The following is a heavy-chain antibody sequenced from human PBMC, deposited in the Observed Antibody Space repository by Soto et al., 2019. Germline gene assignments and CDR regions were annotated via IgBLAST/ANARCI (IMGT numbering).Heavy chain of an antibody. Sequence: EVQLLESGGGLVQPGGSLRLSCAASGFTFSSYAMSWVRQAPGKGLEWVSAISGSGGSTYYADSVKGRFTISRDNSKNTLYLQMNSLRAEDTAIYYCAKDDLGDGDPEVDYWGQGTLVTVSS. D-gene: IGHD4-17*01. CDR2: ISGSGGST. V-gene: IGHV3-23*01. CDR1: GFTFSSYA. CDR3: AKDDLGDGDPEVDY. J-gene: IGHJ4*02.